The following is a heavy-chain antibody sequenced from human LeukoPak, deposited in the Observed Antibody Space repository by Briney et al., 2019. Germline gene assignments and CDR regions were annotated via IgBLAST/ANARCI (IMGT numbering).Heavy chain of an antibody. V-gene: IGHV3-23*01. Sequence: GGSLRLSCTASGFTFANYAMYLVRQAPGKGLEWVSVISANAVRIHYADSVEGRFTISRDDSMNTLYLQMHTLTAEATATYYGAKAFLARGITPAFHHWGQGTLVTVPS. CDR3: AKAFLARGITPAFHH. D-gene: IGHD2/OR15-2a*01. CDR2: ISANAVRI. CDR1: GFTFANYA. J-gene: IGHJ5*02.